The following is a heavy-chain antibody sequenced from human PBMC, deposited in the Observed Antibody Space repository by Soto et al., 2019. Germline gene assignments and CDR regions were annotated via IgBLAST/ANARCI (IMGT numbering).Heavy chain of an antibody. V-gene: IGHV3-23*01. D-gene: IGHD3-10*01. CDR1: GFTFSSYA. J-gene: IGHJ5*02. CDR2: ISGSGGST. Sequence: PGGSLRLSCAASGFTFSSYAMSWVRQAPGKGLEWVSAISGSGGSTYYADSVKGRFTISRDNSKNTLYLQMNSLRAEDTAVYYCAKALEITMVRGQAVAPWGQGTLVTVSS. CDR3: AKALEITMVRGQAVAP.